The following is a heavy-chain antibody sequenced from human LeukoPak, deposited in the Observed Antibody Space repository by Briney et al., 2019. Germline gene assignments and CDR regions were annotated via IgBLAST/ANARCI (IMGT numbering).Heavy chain of an antibody. V-gene: IGHV3-49*04. CDR1: GFTFSSYW. D-gene: IGHD5-24*01. Sequence: GGSLRLSCAASGFTFSSYWMSWVRQAPGKGLEWVSFIRSKAYGETTGYAASVKGRFAISRDDSKSVAYLQMNSLKTEDTAMYYCTRSRESYGMDVWGQGTTVTVSS. J-gene: IGHJ6*02. CDR3: TRSRESYGMDV. CDR2: IRSKAYGETT.